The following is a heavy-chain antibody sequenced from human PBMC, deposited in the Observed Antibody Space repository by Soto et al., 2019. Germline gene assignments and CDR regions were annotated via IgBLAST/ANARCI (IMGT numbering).Heavy chain of an antibody. Sequence: PSETLSLTCAVYGGSFSGYYWSWIRQPPGKGLEWIGEINHSGSTNYNPSLKSRVTISIDTSKNQFSLKLSSVTAADTAVYYCARGGYCISTSCYGASDWFDPWGQGTLVTVSS. J-gene: IGHJ5*02. CDR2: INHSGST. CDR3: ARGGYCISTSCYGASDWFDP. CDR1: GGSFSGYY. V-gene: IGHV4-34*01. D-gene: IGHD2-2*01.